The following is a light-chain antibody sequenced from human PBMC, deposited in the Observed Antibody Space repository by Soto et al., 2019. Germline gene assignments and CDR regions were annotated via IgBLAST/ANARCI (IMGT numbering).Light chain of an antibody. CDR1: VSDVGGYNY. J-gene: IGLJ1*01. CDR2: QVS. CDR3: MSYASGNRFV. V-gene: IGLV2-8*01. Sequence: QSVLTQPPSASGSPGQSVTISCAGTVSDVGGYNYVSWYQQHPGKVPQLMIYQVSKRPSGVPDRFSASKSDTTASLTISGLQAEDESDYSCMSYASGNRFVFRTGTKVPVL.